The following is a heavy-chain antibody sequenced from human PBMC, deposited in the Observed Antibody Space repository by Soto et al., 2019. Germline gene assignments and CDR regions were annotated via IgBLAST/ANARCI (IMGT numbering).Heavy chain of an antibody. CDR3: ASWGGGARDTYYFYGMGV. D-gene: IGHD3-16*01. CDR1: GFTFSSYW. Sequence: GGSLRLSCAASGFTFSSYWMSWVRRAPMKGLEWVATIKEDGSEKYYVDSVKGRLTISRDNAKNSLSLQMNSLRAEDTAVYYCASWGGGARDTYYFYGMGVWGQGTTVTVSS. V-gene: IGHV3-7*03. CDR2: IKEDGSEK. J-gene: IGHJ6*02.